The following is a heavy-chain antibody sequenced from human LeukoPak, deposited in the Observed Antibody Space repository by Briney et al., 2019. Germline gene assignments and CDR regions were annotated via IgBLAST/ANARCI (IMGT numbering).Heavy chain of an antibody. CDR1: GFTFSSYA. CDR3: AKGRGLLAARPDYYFDY. Sequence: GGSLRLSCAASGFTFSSYAMSWVRLAPAKGLKWVSSISGGDGSTYYANSVKGRFTISRDNSKNTLYLQMNSLRAEDTAVYYCAKGRGLLAARPDYYFDYWGQGTLVTVSS. J-gene: IGHJ4*02. CDR2: ISGGDGST. D-gene: IGHD6-6*01. V-gene: IGHV3-23*01.